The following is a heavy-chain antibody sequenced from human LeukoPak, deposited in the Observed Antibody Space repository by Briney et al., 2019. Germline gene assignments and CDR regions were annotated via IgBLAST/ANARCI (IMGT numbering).Heavy chain of an antibody. CDR1: GYTLTELS. Sequence: ASVKVSCKVSGYTLTELSMHWVRQAPGKGLEWMGGFDPEDGETIYAQKFQGRVTMTEDTSTDTAYMELSSLRSEDTAVYYCATNLDFWSGYYPPSDDYWGQGTLVTVSS. V-gene: IGHV1-24*01. CDR2: FDPEDGET. J-gene: IGHJ4*02. D-gene: IGHD3-3*01. CDR3: ATNLDFWSGYYPPSDDY.